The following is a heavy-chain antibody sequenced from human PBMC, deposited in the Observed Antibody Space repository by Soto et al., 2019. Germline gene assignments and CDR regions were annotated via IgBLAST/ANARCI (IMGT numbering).Heavy chain of an antibody. CDR2: ISYDGSNK. D-gene: IGHD3-3*01. CDR3: ARDWRQSAGGYDY. J-gene: IGHJ4*02. V-gene: IGHV3-30-3*01. CDR1: GFSFDAYA. Sequence: QVQLVESGGGVVQPGTSLRLSCAASGFSFDAYAMHWVRQTPGHGLEWEAYISYDGSNKYYTYSVKGRFTISRDNSISTLYVHITSLRAEDSAIYSGARDWRQSAGGYDYWGQGTLLAVSS.